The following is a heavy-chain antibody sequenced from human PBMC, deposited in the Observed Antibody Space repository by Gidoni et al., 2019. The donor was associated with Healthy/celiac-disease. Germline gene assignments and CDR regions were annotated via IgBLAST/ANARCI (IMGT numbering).Heavy chain of an antibody. CDR2: IYYSGST. J-gene: IGHJ3*02. CDR1: GGSISSYY. V-gene: IGHV4-59*01. D-gene: IGHD6-19*01. Sequence: QVQLQESGPGLVKPSETLSLTCPVSGGSISSYYWSWIRQPPGKGLEWIGYIYYSGSTNYNPSLKSRVTISVDTSKNQFSLKLSSVTAADTAVYYCARAASLSYSSGRVGAFDIWGQGTMVTVSS. CDR3: ARAASLSYSSGRVGAFDI.